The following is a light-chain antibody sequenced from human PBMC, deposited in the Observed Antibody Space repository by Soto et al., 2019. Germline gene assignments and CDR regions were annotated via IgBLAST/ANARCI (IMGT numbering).Light chain of an antibody. V-gene: IGKV3-11*01. Sequence: EIVLTQSPATLSLSPGERATLSCRANQSVSSYLAWYQQKPGQAPRLLIYDASNRATGIPARFSGSGSGTDFTLTISSLESEDFAVYYCQQRSNWPTFGQGTRLEIK. CDR1: QSVSSY. J-gene: IGKJ5*01. CDR3: QQRSNWPT. CDR2: DAS.